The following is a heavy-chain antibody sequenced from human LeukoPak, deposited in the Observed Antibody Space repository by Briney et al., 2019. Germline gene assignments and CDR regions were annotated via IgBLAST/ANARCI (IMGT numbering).Heavy chain of an antibody. CDR1: GYSISSGYY. CDR2: IYHSGST. V-gene: IGHV4-38-2*02. Sequence: AETLSLTCAVSGYSISSGYYWGWIRQPPGKGLEWIGSIYHSGSTYYNPSLKSRVTISVDTSKNQFSLKLSSVTAADTAVYYCARDPEVVPAQGFDPWGQGTLVTVSS. CDR3: ARDPEVVPAQGFDP. D-gene: IGHD2-2*01. J-gene: IGHJ5*02.